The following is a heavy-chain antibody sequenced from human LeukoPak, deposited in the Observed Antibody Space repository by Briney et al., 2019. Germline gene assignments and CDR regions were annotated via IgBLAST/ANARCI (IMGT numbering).Heavy chain of an antibody. CDR3: AKDYISLDSSTWYNWFDP. J-gene: IGHJ5*02. CDR2: ISSTGGTA. D-gene: IGHD6-13*01. V-gene: IGHV3-23*01. CDR1: GFTFSSFG. Sequence: GGSLRLSCAASGFTFSSFGMSWVRQAPGKGLEWVSAISSTGGTAYYADSVKGRFTISRDNSKNTLYLQMNSLRAEDTAVYHCAKDYISLDSSTWYNWFDPWGQGTLVTVSS.